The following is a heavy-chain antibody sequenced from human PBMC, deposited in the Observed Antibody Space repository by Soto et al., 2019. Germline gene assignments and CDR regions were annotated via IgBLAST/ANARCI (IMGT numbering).Heavy chain of an antibody. Sequence: ASVKVSFKASGYTFTGYYMHWLRQAPGQGLEWMGWINPNSGGTNYAQKFQGWVTMTRDTSISTAYMELSRLRSDDTAVYYCARDHQPTYYDFWSGYLGNNYYYYYGMDVWGQGTTVTVSS. CDR2: INPNSGGT. CDR3: ARDHQPTYYDFWSGYLGNNYYYYYGMDV. CDR1: GYTFTGYY. V-gene: IGHV1-2*04. D-gene: IGHD3-3*01. J-gene: IGHJ6*02.